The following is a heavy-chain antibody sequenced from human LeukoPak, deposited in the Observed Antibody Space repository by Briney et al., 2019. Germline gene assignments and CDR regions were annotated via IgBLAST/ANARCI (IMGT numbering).Heavy chain of an antibody. Sequence: SETLSLTCTVSGGSISSGGYYWSWIRQPPGKGLEWIGYIYHSGSTYYNPSLKSRVTISVDRSKNQFSLKLSSVTAADTAVYYCARDESGTTEAFDIWGQGTMVTVSS. CDR3: ARDESGTTEAFDI. J-gene: IGHJ3*02. V-gene: IGHV4-30-2*01. CDR1: GGSISSGGYY. D-gene: IGHD1-14*01. CDR2: IYHSGST.